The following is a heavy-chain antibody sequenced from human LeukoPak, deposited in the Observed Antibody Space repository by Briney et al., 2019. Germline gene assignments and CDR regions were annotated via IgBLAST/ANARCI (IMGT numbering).Heavy chain of an antibody. CDR3: ARDRGSGSSFDY. J-gene: IGHJ4*02. V-gene: IGHV3-11*05. Sequence: GGSLRLSCAASGFTFSDYYMSWIRQAPGKGLEWVSYISSSSTFINYAGSVKGRFTISRDNAKNSLYLQMNSLRAEDTAVYYCARDRGSGSSFDYWGQGTLVTVSS. CDR1: GFTFSDYY. CDR2: ISSSSTFI. D-gene: IGHD3-22*01.